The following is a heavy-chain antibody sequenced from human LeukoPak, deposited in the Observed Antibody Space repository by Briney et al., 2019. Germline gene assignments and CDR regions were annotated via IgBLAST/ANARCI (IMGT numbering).Heavy chain of an antibody. V-gene: IGHV4-39*07. Sequence: PSETLSLTCTVSGGSISSSSYSWGWIRQPPGKGLEWIGGIYYSGSTYYNPSLKSRVTISVDTSKNQFSLKLSSVTAADTAVYFCARGYFDTSGSSNPFDYWGQGALVTVSS. CDR2: IYYSGST. CDR1: GGSISSSSYS. D-gene: IGHD3-22*01. J-gene: IGHJ4*02. CDR3: ARGYFDTSGSSNPFDY.